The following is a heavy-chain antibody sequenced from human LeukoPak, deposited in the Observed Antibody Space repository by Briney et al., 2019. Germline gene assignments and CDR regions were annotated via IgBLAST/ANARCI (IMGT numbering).Heavy chain of an antibody. V-gene: IGHV4-4*07. Sequence: KASETLSLTCTVSGGSISSYYWSWIRQPAGKGLEWIGRIYTSGSINYNPSLKSRVTMSVDTSKNQFSLKLSSVTAADTAVYYCARGMVRGDTIDYWGQGTLVTVSS. D-gene: IGHD2-21*01. J-gene: IGHJ4*02. CDR2: IYTSGSI. CDR3: ARGMVRGDTIDY. CDR1: GGSISSYY.